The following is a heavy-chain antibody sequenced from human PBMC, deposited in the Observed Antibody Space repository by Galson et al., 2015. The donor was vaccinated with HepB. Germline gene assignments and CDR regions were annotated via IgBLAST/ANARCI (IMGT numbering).Heavy chain of an antibody. Sequence: SVKVSCKASGGTFSSYTISWVRQAPGQGLEWMGRIIPILGIANYAQKFQGRVTITANKSTSTAYMELSSLRSEDTAVYYCHFKTYYYDSSGYYSPPDAFDIWGQGTMVTVSS. J-gene: IGHJ3*02. CDR2: IIPILGIA. V-gene: IGHV1-69*02. D-gene: IGHD3-22*01. CDR1: GGTFSSYT. CDR3: HFKTYYYDSSGYYSPPDAFDI.